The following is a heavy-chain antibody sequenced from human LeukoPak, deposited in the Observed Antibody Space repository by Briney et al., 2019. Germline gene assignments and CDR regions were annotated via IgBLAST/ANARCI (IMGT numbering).Heavy chain of an antibody. V-gene: IGHV4-39*07. CDR1: GGSISSSSYY. J-gene: IGHJ4*02. CDR2: INHSGST. Sequence: PSETLSLTCTVSGGSISSSSYYWGWIRQPPGKGLEWIGEINHSGSTNYNPSLKSRVTISVDTSKNQFSLKLSSVTAADTAVYYCARLPGRRYFVVDSFDYWGQGTLVTVSS. D-gene: IGHD2-15*01. CDR3: ARLPGRRYFVVDSFDY.